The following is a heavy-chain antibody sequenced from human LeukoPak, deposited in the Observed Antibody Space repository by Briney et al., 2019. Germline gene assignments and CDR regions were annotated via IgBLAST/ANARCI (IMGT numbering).Heavy chain of an antibody. CDR2: IIPIFRTA. J-gene: IGHJ3*02. V-gene: IGHV1-69*13. CDR3: ARESYYDTRPEVDAFDI. CDR1: GYTFTSYG. D-gene: IGHD3-22*01. Sequence: SVKVSCKASGYTFTSYGISWVRQAPGQGLEWMGGIIPIFRTANYAQKFQVTVTITADESTSTAYMELSSLRSEDTAVYYCARESYYDTRPEVDAFDIWGQGTMVTVSS.